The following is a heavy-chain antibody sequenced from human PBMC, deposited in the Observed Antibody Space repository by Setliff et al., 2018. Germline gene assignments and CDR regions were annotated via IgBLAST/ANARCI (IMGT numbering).Heavy chain of an antibody. CDR3: ARETYDILTGYTYWYFDL. V-gene: IGHV1-3*01. D-gene: IGHD3-9*01. CDR2: INGGNGNT. CDR1: GYTFTNYA. Sequence: ASVKVSCKASGYTFTNYALRWLRQAPGQRLEWMAYINGGNGNTHYSQKFRGRVTVTRDTSASTVFMELSTLRSEDTAVYYCARETYDILTGYTYWYFDLWGRGTLVTVSS. J-gene: IGHJ2*01.